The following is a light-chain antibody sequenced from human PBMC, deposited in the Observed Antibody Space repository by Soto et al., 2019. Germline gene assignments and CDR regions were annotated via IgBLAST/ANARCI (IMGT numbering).Light chain of an antibody. V-gene: IGKV3-15*01. Sequence: EVVMTQSPAALSVSPGERTTLSCRASQGVGRNVAWYQQKPGQAPRLLIYGASTRATGLSARFTGTGSGTEFTLTISSLQSEDFAVYYCQQYNNWTFGQGTKVDIK. J-gene: IGKJ1*01. CDR1: QGVGRN. CDR3: QQYNNWT. CDR2: GAS.